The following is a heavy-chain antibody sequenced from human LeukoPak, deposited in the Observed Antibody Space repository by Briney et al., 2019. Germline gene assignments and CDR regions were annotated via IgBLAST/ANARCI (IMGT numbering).Heavy chain of an antibody. V-gene: IGHV3-7*01. CDR1: GLTFSSYW. D-gene: IGHD5-18*01. J-gene: IGHJ4*02. CDR2: IKQDGSEK. CDR3: ARVANTAMVVDY. Sequence: GGSLRLSCAASGLTFSSYWMSRVRPAPGKGLEWVANIKQDGSEKYYVDSVKGRFTISRDNAKNSLYQQMNSLRAEDTAVYYCARVANTAMVVDYWGQGTLVTVSS.